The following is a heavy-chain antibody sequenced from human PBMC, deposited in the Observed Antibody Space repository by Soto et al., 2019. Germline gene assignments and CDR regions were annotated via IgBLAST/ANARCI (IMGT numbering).Heavy chain of an antibody. CDR2: IIPIFGTA. V-gene: IGHV1-69*13. D-gene: IGHD3-10*01. CDR3: ASLWFGEPYYYYYYGMDV. Sequence: SLKVSCKASGGTFSSYAISWVRQAPGQGLEWMGGIIPIFGTANYAQKFQGRVTITADESTSTAYMELSSLRSEDTAVYYCASLWFGEPYYYYYYGMDVWGQGTTVTVSS. CDR1: GGTFSSYA. J-gene: IGHJ6*02.